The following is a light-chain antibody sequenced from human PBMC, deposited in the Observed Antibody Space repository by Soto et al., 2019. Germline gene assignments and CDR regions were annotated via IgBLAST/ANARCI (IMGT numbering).Light chain of an antibody. CDR3: QQYKDWPPIT. V-gene: IGKV3D-15*01. CDR1: QSVSIGY. Sequence: EIVLTQSPGTLSLSPGERATLSCRAIQSVSIGYLAWYQQKPGQAPRLLIYGASIRAAGIPARFSGSGSGTEYTLTISSLQSEDFAMYYCQQYKDWPPITFGQGTRLEIK. CDR2: GAS. J-gene: IGKJ5*01.